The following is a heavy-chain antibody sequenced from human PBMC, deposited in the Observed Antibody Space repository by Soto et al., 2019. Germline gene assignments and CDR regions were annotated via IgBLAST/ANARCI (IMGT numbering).Heavy chain of an antibody. CDR3: AKDEHSSGLAAFVY. V-gene: IGHV3-23*01. J-gene: IGHJ4*02. Sequence: EVQLLESGGGLVQPGGSLRLSCAASGFTFSSYAMSWVRQAPGKGLEWVSAISGSGGSTYYADSVKGRFTISRDKSQNTLYLQMNSLRAEDTAVDYCAKDEHSSGLAAFVYWGQGTLVTVSS. D-gene: IGHD6-19*01. CDR2: ISGSGGST. CDR1: GFTFSSYA.